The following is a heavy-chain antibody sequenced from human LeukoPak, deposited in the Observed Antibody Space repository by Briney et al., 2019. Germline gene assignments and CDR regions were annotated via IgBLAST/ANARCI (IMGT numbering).Heavy chain of an antibody. Sequence: PSETLSLTCTVSGGSISSFYWSWIRHSAGKGLEWIGRVFTSGSTNYNPSLKSRVTMSVDTSKNQFSLSMTSVTAADTAVYFCATTWYYDSRGYLFDDWGHGTLVTVSS. D-gene: IGHD3-22*01. V-gene: IGHV4-4*07. CDR3: ATTWYYDSRGYLFDD. CDR1: GGSISSFY. J-gene: IGHJ4*01. CDR2: VFTSGST.